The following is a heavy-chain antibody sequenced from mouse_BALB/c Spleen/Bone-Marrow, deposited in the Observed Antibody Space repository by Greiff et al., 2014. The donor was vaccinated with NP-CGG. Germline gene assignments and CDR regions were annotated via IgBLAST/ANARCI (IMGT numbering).Heavy chain of an antibody. D-gene: IGHD2-1*01. V-gene: IGHV3-5*02. CDR2: IYYSGTI. CDR3: ARYGNYFDY. CDR1: GTSITTGNYR. Sequence: VQLQQSGPGLVKPSQTVSLTCTVTGTSITTGNYRWSWIRQFPGNKLEWIGYIYYSGTITYNPSLTSRTTITRDTSKNQFFLXXXXXXXEDTAXYYCARYGNYFDYWGQGTTLTVSX. J-gene: IGHJ2*01.